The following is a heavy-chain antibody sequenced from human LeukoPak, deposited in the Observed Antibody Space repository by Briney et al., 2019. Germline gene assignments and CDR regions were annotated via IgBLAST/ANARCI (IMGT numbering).Heavy chain of an antibody. V-gene: IGHV4-59*08. Sequence: PSETLSLTCTVSGGSISSYFWSWIRQPPGEGLEWIGYFYYSGSTSYNPSLKSRGTISVDTSKNQFSLKLRSVTAADTAVYYCARHGENSLYRFDYWGQGTLLTVSS. CDR2: FYYSGST. CDR1: GGSISSYF. D-gene: IGHD3-10*01. J-gene: IGHJ4*02. CDR3: ARHGENSLYRFDY.